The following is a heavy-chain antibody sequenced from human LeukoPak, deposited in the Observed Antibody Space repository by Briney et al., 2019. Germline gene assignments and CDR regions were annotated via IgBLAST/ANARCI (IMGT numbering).Heavy chain of an antibody. Sequence: SETLSLTCTVSGGSISSYYWSWIRQPPGKGLEWIGYIYYSGSTNYNPSLKSRVTISVDTSKNQFSLKLSSVTAADTDVYYCARSSGWYLDYYYMDVWGKGTTVTVSS. CDR1: GGSISSYY. J-gene: IGHJ6*03. D-gene: IGHD6-19*01. CDR2: IYYSGST. CDR3: ARSSGWYLDYYYMDV. V-gene: IGHV4-59*01.